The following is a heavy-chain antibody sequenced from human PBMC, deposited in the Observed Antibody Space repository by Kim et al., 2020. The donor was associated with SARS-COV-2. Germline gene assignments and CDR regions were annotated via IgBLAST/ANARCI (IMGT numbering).Heavy chain of an antibody. V-gene: IGHV4-39*01. D-gene: IGHD3-10*01. CDR3: ARQNTMVRGVIIYYFDY. CDR1: GGSISSSSYY. Sequence: SETLSLTCTVSGGSISSSSYYWGWIRQPPGKGLEWIGSIYYSGSTYYNPSLKSRVTISVDTSKNQFSLKLSSVTAADTAVYYCARQNTMVRGVIIYYFDYWGQGTLVTVSS. CDR2: IYYSGST. J-gene: IGHJ4*02.